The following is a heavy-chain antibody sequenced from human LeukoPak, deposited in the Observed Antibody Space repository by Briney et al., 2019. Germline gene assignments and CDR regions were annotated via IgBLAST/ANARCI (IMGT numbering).Heavy chain of an antibody. CDR1: GFTFSSYS. D-gene: IGHD5-18*01. CDR2: ISSSSSTI. J-gene: IGHJ4*02. Sequence: GGSLRLSCAASGFTFSSYSMNWVRQAPGKGLEWVSYISSSSSTIYYADSVKGRFTISRGNAKNSLYLQMNSLRAEDTAVYYCARDLEWDTAMVNPTGYWGQGPWSPSPQ. V-gene: IGHV3-48*01. CDR3: ARDLEWDTAMVNPTGY.